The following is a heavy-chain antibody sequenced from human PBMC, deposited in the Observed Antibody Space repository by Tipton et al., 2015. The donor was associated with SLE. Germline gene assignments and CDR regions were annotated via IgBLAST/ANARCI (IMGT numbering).Heavy chain of an antibody. Sequence: TLSLTCTVSGDSIGSTPHYWGWIRQSPGKGLEWIGSFYFGGSTYHDPSLKSRVTISVDTSKNQFSLKLSSVTAADTGVYYCARAEESSGWGYWGQGTLVTVSS. D-gene: IGHD6-19*01. V-gene: IGHV4-39*01. CDR1: GDSIGSTPHY. CDR3: ARAEESSGWGY. CDR2: FYFGGST. J-gene: IGHJ4*02.